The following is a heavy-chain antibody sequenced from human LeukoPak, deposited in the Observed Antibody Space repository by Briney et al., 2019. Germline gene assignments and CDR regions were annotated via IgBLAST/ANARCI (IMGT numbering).Heavy chain of an antibody. D-gene: IGHD2-2*01. J-gene: IGHJ6*03. CDR1: GFTFSSSA. CDR2: ICGSGGGT. V-gene: IGHV3-23*01. Sequence: PGGSLRLSCAAPGFTFSSSAMSWVRPAPGEGLEWVSPICGSGGGTYYADSVKGRFTISRDNSKNTLYLQMNSLRAEDTAVYYCAKVSDRYCSSTSCYYYYYMDVWGKGTTVTVSS. CDR3: AKVSDRYCSSTSCYYYYYMDV.